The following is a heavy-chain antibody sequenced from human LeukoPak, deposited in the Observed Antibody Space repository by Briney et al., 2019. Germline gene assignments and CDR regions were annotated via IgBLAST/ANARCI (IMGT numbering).Heavy chain of an antibody. CDR2: IRGSGGST. V-gene: IGHV3-23*01. Sequence: PGGSLRLSCAASGFTLSSYAMSWVRQAPGKGLEWVSAIRGSGGSTYYTDSVKGRFTISRDNSKNTLYLQMNSLRAEDTAVYYCAKVKEGGYDTYGAFDIWGQGTMVTVSS. CDR3: AKVKEGGYDTYGAFDI. D-gene: IGHD5-12*01. CDR1: GFTLSSYA. J-gene: IGHJ3*02.